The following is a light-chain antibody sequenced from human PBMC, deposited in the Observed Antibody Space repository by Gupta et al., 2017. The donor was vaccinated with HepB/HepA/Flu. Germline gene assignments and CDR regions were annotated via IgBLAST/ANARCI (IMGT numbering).Light chain of an antibody. CDR1: QSVERND. V-gene: IGKV3-20*01. J-gene: IGKJ4*02. Sequence: EIVLTQSPGTLSLSPGERATLSWIASQSVERNDLTWYQPRPGQAPSLLSDGASGWATGIPDRFSGCGSGIAFTLTNSRLEAEDFSVYYCQHYGSSPSFGGGTRVEIK. CDR2: GAS. CDR3: QHYGSSPS.